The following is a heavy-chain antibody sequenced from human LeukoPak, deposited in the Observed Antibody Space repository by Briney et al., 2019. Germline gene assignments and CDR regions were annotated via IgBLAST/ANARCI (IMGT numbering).Heavy chain of an antibody. CDR1: GYTFTSYG. CDR3: ARDRVAVAGGSHKN. V-gene: IGHV1-18*01. CDR2: ISAYNGNT. D-gene: IGHD6-19*01. J-gene: IGHJ4*02. Sequence: ASVKVSCKASGYTFTSYGISRVRQAPGQGLEWMGWISAYNGNTNYAQKLQGRVTMTTDTSTSTAYMELRSLRSDGTAVYYCARDRVAVAGGSHKNWGQGTLVTVSS.